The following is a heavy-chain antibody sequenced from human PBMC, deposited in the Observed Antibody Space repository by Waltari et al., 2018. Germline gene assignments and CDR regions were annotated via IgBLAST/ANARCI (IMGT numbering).Heavy chain of an antibody. V-gene: IGHV4-59*11. Sequence: QVQLQESGPGLVKPSETLSLTCTVSGGSISSHYWSWIRQPPGKGLEWIGYSYYSGSTNYNPSLKSRVTISVDTSKNQFSLKLSSVTAADTAVYYCALFHRESIGWQQHQDAFDIWGQGTMVTVSS. D-gene: IGHD6-13*01. CDR2: SYYSGST. CDR3: ALFHRESIGWQQHQDAFDI. CDR1: GGSISSHY. J-gene: IGHJ3*02.